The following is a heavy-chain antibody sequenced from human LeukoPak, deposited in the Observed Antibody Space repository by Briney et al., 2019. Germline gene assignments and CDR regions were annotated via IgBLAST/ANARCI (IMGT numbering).Heavy chain of an antibody. Sequence: GGLLRLSCAASGFIFSSYGMSWVRQAPGKGLEWVSAISGSGDSTYYADSVKGRFTISRDNSKNTLYLQMDSLRAEDTAVYYCAKDLEGFGGWFLDWGQGTLVTVSS. J-gene: IGHJ4*02. CDR1: GFIFSSYG. CDR3: AKDLEGFGGWFLD. CDR2: ISGSGDST. V-gene: IGHV3-23*01. D-gene: IGHD6-19*01.